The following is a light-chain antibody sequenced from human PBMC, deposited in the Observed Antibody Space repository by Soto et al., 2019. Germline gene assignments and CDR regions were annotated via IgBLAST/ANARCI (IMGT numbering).Light chain of an antibody. V-gene: IGKV1-39*01. CDR1: QCIGGF. Sequence: DIQMTQSPSSLSASVGDRFTITCRASQCIGGFYNLYQQTPGKDPQRLIFGGSNLNIGGTSGLSGSVSGTKFTRTINNIQREDVATCYCRQSFFTLGTFGRGTKVDI. J-gene: IGKJ1*01. CDR2: GGS. CDR3: RQSFFTLGT.